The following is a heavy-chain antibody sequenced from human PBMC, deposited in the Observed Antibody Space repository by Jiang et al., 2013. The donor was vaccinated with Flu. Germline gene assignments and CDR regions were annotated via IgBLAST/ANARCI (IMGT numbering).Heavy chain of an antibody. J-gene: IGHJ4*02. CDR3: ARVPAHLKVGATGGYYFDY. CDR2: FGTA. V-gene: IGHV1-69*01. D-gene: IGHD1-26*01. Sequence: FGTANYAQKFQGRVTITADESTSTAYMELSSLRSEDTAVYYCARVPAHLKVGATGGYYFDYWGQGTLVTVSS.